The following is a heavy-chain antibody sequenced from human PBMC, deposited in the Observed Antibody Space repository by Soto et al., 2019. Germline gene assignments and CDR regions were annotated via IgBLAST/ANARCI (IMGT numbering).Heavy chain of an antibody. D-gene: IGHD3-22*01. V-gene: IGHV5-10-1*01. CDR3: ARLPGYYDSSGYPDY. CDR2: IDPSDSYT. CDR1: GYSFTSYW. Sequence: PGESLKISCKGSGYSFTSYWISWVRQMPGKGLEWMGRIDPSDSYTNYSPSFQGHVTISADKSISTAYLQWSSLKASDTAMYYCARLPGYYDSSGYPDYWGQGPLVTVSS. J-gene: IGHJ4*02.